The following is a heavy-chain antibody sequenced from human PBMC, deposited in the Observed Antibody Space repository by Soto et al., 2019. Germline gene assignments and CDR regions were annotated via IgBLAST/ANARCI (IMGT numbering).Heavy chain of an antibody. CDR1: GGTFSSYA. CDR3: ICSLAYYYYGMDV. Sequence: QVQLVQSGAEVKKPGSSVKVSCKASGGTFSSYAISWVRQAPGQGLEWMGGIIPIFGTANYAPKFQGRVKITADESTRTAYMELSSLRSEDTAVYYCICSLAYYYYGMDVWGQGTTVTVSS. J-gene: IGHJ6*02. CDR2: IIPIFGTA. V-gene: IGHV1-69*01. D-gene: IGHD3-16*02.